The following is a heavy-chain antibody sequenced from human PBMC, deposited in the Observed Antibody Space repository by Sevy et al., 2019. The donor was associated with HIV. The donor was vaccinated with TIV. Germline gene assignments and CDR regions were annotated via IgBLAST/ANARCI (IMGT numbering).Heavy chain of an antibody. CDR2: ISGSGGST. D-gene: IGHD1-26*01. V-gene: IGHV3-23*01. CDR3: AKDRSRGRELPFDY. J-gene: IGHJ4*02. CDR1: GFTFSSYA. Sequence: GGSLRLSCAASGFTFSSYAMSWVRQAPGKGLEWVSAISGSGGSTYYADSVKGRFTISRDNSKNTLYLQMKSLRAEDTAVYYCAKDRSRGRELPFDYWGQGTLVTVSS.